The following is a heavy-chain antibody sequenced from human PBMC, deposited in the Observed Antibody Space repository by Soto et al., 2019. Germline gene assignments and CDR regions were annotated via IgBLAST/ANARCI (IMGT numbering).Heavy chain of an antibody. V-gene: IGHV4-31*03. J-gene: IGHJ6*02. D-gene: IGHD6-19*01. CDR3: ARYRPVAGRGYYYYYGMDV. CDR2: IYYSGST. CDR1: GGSISSGGYY. Sequence: QVQLQESGPGLVKPSQTLSLTCTVSGGSISSGGYYWSWIRQHPGKGLEWIGYIYYSGSTYYNPSLTSRVTISADTSKNQFSLKLSSVTAADTAVYYCARYRPVAGRGYYYYYGMDVWGQGTTVTVSS.